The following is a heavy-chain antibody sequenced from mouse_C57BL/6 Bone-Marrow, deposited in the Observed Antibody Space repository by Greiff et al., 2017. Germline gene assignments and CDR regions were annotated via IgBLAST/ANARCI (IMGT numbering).Heavy chain of an antibody. CDR1: GYTFTDYN. J-gene: IGHJ3*01. CDR2: INPNNGGT. V-gene: IGHV1-22*01. CDR3: ARQDYGSSTWFAY. D-gene: IGHD1-1*01. Sequence: VQLQQSGPELVKPGASVKMSCKASGYTFTDYNMHWVKQSHGKSLEWIGYINPNNGGTSYNQKFKGKDTLTVNKSSSTAYMELRSLTSEDSAVDYCARQDYGSSTWFAYWGQGTLVTVSA.